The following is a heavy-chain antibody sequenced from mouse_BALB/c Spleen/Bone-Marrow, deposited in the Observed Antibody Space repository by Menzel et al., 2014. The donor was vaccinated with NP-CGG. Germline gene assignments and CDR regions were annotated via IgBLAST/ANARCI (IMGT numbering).Heavy chain of an antibody. Sequence: VQLQQSGPELVKPGASVRISCKASGYTFXSYYIHWVKQRPGQGLEWIGWIYPGNVNTKYNEKFKGKATLTADKSSSTAYMQLSSLTSEDSAVYFCARDDYAYWGQGTLVTVSA. J-gene: IGHJ3*01. D-gene: IGHD2-4*01. V-gene: IGHV1S56*01. CDR3: ARDDYAY. CDR1: GYTFXSYY. CDR2: IYPGNVNT.